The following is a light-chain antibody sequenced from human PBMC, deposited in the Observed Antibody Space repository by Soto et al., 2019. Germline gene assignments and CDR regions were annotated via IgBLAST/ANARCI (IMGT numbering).Light chain of an antibody. J-gene: IGLJ3*02. V-gene: IGLV2-11*01. CDR2: DVS. CDR1: SSDVGGYNY. CDR3: RSYAGSYTWV. Sequence: QSVLTQPRSVSGSPGQSVTISCTGTSSDVGGYNYVSWYQQHPGKAPKLMIYDVSKRPSGVPDRFSGSKSGNTASLTISGRQAEDEADYYCRSYAGSYTWVFGGGTKLTVL.